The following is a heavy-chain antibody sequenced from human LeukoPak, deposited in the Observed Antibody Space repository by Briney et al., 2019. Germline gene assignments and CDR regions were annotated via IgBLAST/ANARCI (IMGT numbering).Heavy chain of an antibody. CDR3: ARGCDYGDYEHCN. CDR1: GYTFTSYD. J-gene: IGHJ4*02. CDR2: IIPIFGTA. D-gene: IGHD4-17*01. Sequence: GASVKVSCKASGYTFTSYDINWVRQATGQGLEWMGRIIPIFGTANYAQKFQGRVTITTDESTSTAYMELSSLRSEDTAVYYCARGCDYGDYEHCNWGQGTLVTVSS. V-gene: IGHV1-69*05.